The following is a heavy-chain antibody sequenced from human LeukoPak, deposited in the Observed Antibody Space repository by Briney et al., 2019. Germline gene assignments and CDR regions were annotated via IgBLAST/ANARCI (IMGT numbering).Heavy chain of an antibody. CDR3: AGVPKPMVRGVISY. CDR1: GGSISSGSYY. CDR2: IYTSGST. Sequence: PSETLSLTCTVSGGSISSGSYYWSWIRQPAGKGLEWIGRIYTSGSTNYNPSLKSRVTISVDTSKNQFSLKLSSVTAADTAVYYCAGVPKPMVRGVISYWGQGTLVTVSS. J-gene: IGHJ4*02. V-gene: IGHV4-61*02. D-gene: IGHD3-10*01.